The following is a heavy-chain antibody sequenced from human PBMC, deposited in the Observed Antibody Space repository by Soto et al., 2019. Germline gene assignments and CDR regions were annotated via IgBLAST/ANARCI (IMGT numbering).Heavy chain of an antibody. CDR1: GFTFEDYA. CDR2: ISWESGNI. V-gene: IGHV3-9*01. D-gene: IGHD4-17*01. Sequence: EVQLVESGGGLVQPGRSLRLSCAASGFTFEDYAMHWVRQAPGKGLEWVSGISWESGNIDYADSVKGRFTISRDNAKNSLYLQMNSLRGEDTALYYCATRSIYGDAFAFWGQGTLVTVSS. CDR3: ATRSIYGDAFAF. J-gene: IGHJ4*02.